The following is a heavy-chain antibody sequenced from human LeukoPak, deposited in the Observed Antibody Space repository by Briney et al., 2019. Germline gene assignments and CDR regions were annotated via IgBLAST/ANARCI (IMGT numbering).Heavy chain of an antibody. CDR3: ARVLHKRNYDSSDYYGS. CDR2: ISSSSSTM. CDR1: GFTFSSYS. D-gene: IGHD3-22*01. V-gene: IGHV3-48*01. Sequence: PGGSLRLSCAASGFTFSSYSMNWVRQAPGKGLDGVSYISSSSSTMYYADSVKGRFTISRDNAKNSLYLQLNSLRAEDTAVYYCARVLHKRNYDSSDYYGSWGQGTLVTVSS. J-gene: IGHJ5*02.